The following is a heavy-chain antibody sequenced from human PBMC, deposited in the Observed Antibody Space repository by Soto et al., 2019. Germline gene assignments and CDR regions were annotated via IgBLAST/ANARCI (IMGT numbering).Heavy chain of an antibody. CDR1: GGSISSSSYY. D-gene: IGHD1-7*01. CDR3: ARGITRTTHVYYYGMDV. Sequence: SETLSLTCTVSGGSISSSSYYWGWIRQPPGKGLEWIGEINHSGSTNYNPSLKSRVTISVDTSKNQFSLKLSSVTAADTAVYYCARGITRTTHVYYYGMDVWGQGTTVTVSS. J-gene: IGHJ6*02. V-gene: IGHV4-39*07. CDR2: INHSGST.